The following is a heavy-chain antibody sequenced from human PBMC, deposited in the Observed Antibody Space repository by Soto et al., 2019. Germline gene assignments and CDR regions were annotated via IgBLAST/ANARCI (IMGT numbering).Heavy chain of an antibody. Sequence: PSETLSLTCAVYGGSFSGYYWSWIRQPPGKGLEWIGEINHSGSTNYNPSLKSRVTISVDTSKNQFSLKLSSVTAADTAVYYCASDSSGWNYNWLDPWGQGTLVTVSP. CDR2: INHSGST. V-gene: IGHV4-34*01. CDR3: ASDSSGWNYNWLDP. CDR1: GGSFSGYY. D-gene: IGHD6-19*01. J-gene: IGHJ5*02.